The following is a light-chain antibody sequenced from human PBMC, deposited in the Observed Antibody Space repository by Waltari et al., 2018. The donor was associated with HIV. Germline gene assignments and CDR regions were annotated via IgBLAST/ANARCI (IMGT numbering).Light chain of an antibody. CDR3: SARDSSDNRGV. Sequence: SSELTQDPDVSVALGQSVRITCQGYRLPTYYARWDQQKPGQAPILVMYGKNNRPSEIPDLFAGSSSGDTASLTITGAQAEDEADYYCSARDSSDNRGVFGSGTKVTIL. CDR2: GKN. V-gene: IGLV3-19*01. CDR1: RLPTYY. J-gene: IGLJ1*01.